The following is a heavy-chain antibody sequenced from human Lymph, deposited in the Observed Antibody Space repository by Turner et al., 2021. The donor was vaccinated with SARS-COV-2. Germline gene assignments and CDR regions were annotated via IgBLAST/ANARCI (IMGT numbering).Heavy chain of an antibody. CDR2: SLPILRIA. J-gene: IGHJ6*02. Sequence: QVQLVQSGAEVKKPGSSVKVSCKASGGTFSSYAISWVRQAPGQGLEWVGGSLPILRIATYAQKFQGRVTITADKSTSTAYMELSSLRSEDTAVFYCARVVGGFGELGYYYYYGMDVWGQGTTVTVSS. CDR3: ARVVGGFGELGYYYYYGMDV. D-gene: IGHD3-10*01. CDR1: GGTFSSYA. V-gene: IGHV1-69*10.